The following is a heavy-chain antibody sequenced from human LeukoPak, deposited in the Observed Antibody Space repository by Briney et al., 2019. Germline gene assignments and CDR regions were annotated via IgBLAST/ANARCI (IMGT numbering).Heavy chain of an antibody. CDR3: TKDRGRTWVQVAN. CDR2: ISGSGGST. J-gene: IGHJ4*02. D-gene: IGHD2-15*01. Sequence: GGSLRLSCIGTGFTFSSDAMGWVRQAPGKGLEWVSGISGSGGSTYYADSVKGRFTISRDNSKNTLYLQMNSLRVEDTAVYYCTKDRGRTWVQVANWGQGTLVTVSS. V-gene: IGHV3-23*01. CDR1: GFTFSSDA.